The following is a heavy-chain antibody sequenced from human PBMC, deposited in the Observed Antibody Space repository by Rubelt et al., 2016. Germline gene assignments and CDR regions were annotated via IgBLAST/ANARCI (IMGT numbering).Heavy chain of an antibody. CDR3: ARGKEGLGVTMMDY. CDR1: GGSFSGYY. J-gene: IGHJ4*02. V-gene: IGHV4-34*01. Sequence: QVQLQQWGAGLLKPSETLSLTCAVYGGSFSGYYWSWIRQPPGKGLEWIGDINHSGSTNYNPSLKSRVTISVDTSKNQLSLKLSSVTAADTAVYYCARGKEGLGVTMMDYWGQGTLVTVSS. CDR2: INHSGST. D-gene: IGHD3-22*01.